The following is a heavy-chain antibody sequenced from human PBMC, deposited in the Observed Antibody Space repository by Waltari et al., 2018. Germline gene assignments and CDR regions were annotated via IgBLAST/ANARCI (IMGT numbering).Heavy chain of an antibody. CDR3: ARVIGYYDILTGYYPGVVDAFDI. D-gene: IGHD3-9*01. V-gene: IGHV4-38-2*02. CDR2: IYHSGST. CDR1: GYSISSVYY. Sequence: QVQLQESGPGLVKPSETLSLTCTVSGYSISSVYYWAWIRQPPGKGLEGIGRIYHSGSTYYNPSRKSRVTISVDTSKNQFSLKLSSVTAADTAVYYCARVIGYYDILTGYYPGVVDAFDIWGQGTMVTVSS. J-gene: IGHJ3*02.